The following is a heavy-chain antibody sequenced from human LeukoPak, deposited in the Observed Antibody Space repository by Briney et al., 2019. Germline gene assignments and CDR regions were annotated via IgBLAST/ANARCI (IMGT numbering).Heavy chain of an antibody. V-gene: IGHV3-21*01. CDR3: ARLSAYYYDSYFYYYMDV. J-gene: IGHJ6*03. Sequence: PGGSLRPSCEASGFTFTTYSMTWVRQAPGKGLEWVSIISSGSSAIFSADALKGRFTISRDNAKKSVYLHMSSLRAEDTALYYCARLSAYYYDSYFYYYMDVWGKGTTVAVSS. CDR2: ISSGSSAI. CDR1: GFTFTTYS. D-gene: IGHD3-22*01.